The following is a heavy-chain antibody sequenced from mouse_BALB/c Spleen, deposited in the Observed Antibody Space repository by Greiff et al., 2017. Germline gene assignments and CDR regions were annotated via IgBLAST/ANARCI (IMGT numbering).Heavy chain of an antibody. V-gene: IGHV5-6-3*01. CDR3: ARGVAYYGSLSY. Sequence: DVKLVESGGGLVQPGGSLKLSCAASGFTFSSYGMSWVRQTPDKRLELVATINSNGGSTYYPDSVKGRFTISRDNAKNTLYLQMSSLKSEDTAMYYCARGVAYYGSLSYWGQGTLVTVSA. J-gene: IGHJ3*01. D-gene: IGHD2-2*01. CDR2: INSNGGST. CDR1: GFTFSSYG.